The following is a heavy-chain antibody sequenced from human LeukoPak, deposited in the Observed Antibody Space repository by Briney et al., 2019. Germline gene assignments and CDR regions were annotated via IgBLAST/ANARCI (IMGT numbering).Heavy chain of an antibody. D-gene: IGHD3-22*01. J-gene: IGHJ4*02. V-gene: IGHV3-48*03. CDR2: IAGSDSTI. Sequence: PGGSLRLSCAASGSDFGAYEMNWVRQAPGKGLEWVAYIAGSDSTIYYADSVRGRFTISRDNAKKSLYLQMNSLRAEDTALYYCTTLGYHLDSWGQGTLVTVSS. CDR3: TTLGYHLDS. CDR1: GSDFGAYE.